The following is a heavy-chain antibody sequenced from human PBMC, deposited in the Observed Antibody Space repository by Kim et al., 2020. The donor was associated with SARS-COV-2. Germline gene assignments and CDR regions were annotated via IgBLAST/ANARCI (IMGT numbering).Heavy chain of an antibody. V-gene: IGHV3-23*03. CDR1: GFTFSSYT. Sequence: GGSLRLSCAASGFTFSSYTMSWVRQASGKGLEWVSVVYIGGSSTYYADSVKVRFTISRDDSNNTLYLQMNSLRVEDTAVYYFAKGSGSYRLYYFEHWFQG. CDR2: VYIGGSST. D-gene: IGHD1-26*01. J-gene: IGHJ4*02. CDR3: AKGSGSYRLYYFEH.